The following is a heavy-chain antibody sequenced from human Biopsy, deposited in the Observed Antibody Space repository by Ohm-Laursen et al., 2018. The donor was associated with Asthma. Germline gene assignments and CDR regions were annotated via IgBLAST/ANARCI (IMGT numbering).Heavy chain of an antibody. V-gene: IGHV1-3*01. CDR2: INAGNGNT. D-gene: IGHD7-27*01. CDR3: ARGSKIGRPRLVFNWVRTDYYYSLDV. J-gene: IGHJ6*02. Sequence: ASVKVSCKVSGYTFINYAIHWVRQAPGQTLEWMGWINAGNGNTKYSQKFQGRVTITRDTSINTVYMELSSLRSDDTAVYYCARGSKIGRPRLVFNWVRTDYYYSLDVWGQGTTVTVSS. CDR1: GYTFINYA.